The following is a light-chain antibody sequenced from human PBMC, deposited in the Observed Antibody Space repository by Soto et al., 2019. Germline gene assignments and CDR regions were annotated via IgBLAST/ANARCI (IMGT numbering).Light chain of an antibody. Sequence: QSALTQPASLSGSPGQSITISCSGTSRDIGAYNLVSWYQQLPGKAPKLLIYEARSRPSGISYRFSGSKSGTTASLTISSLLPEDEADYYCSAYTSRSTLVFGGGTKVTVL. V-gene: IGLV2-14*01. CDR3: SAYTSRSTLV. CDR1: SRDIGAYNL. J-gene: IGLJ2*01. CDR2: EAR.